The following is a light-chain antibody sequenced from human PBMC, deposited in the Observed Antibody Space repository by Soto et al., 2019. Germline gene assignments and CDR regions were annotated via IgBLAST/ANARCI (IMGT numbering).Light chain of an antibody. CDR1: SSDVGGYNF. J-gene: IGLJ1*01. V-gene: IGLV2-14*03. Sequence: QSVLTQPASVSGSPGQSITISCTGTSSDVGGYNFVSWFQQHPGKAPKLMIFDVSNRPSGVSNRFSGSKSDNTAYLTISGLQPDDEADYHCISYTSSSTYVFGTGTNSPS. CDR3: ISYTSSSTYV. CDR2: DVS.